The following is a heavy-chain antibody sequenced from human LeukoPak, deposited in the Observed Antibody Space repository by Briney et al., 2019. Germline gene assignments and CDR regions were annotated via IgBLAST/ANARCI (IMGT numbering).Heavy chain of an antibody. CDR3: ARGGTWATIIS. CDR1: GGSISSGGYY. CDR2: INHSGST. J-gene: IGHJ5*02. Sequence: SETLSLTCTVSGGSISSGGYYWSWIRQPPGKGLEWIGEINHSGSTNYNPSLKSRVTISVDTSKNQFSLKLSSVTAADTAVYYCARGGTWATIISWGQGTLVTVSS. V-gene: IGHV4-39*07. D-gene: IGHD1-26*01.